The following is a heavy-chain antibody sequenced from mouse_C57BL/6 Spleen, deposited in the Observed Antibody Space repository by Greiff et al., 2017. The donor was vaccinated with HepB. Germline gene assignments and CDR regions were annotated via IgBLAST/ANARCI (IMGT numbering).Heavy chain of an antibody. Sequence: VQGVESGPGLVAPSQSLSITCTVSGFSLTSYGVHWVRQPPGKGLEWLVVIWSDGSTTYNSALKSRLSISKDYSKSQVFLKMNSLQTDDTAMYYCARHEGYYYGFAYWGQGTLVTVSA. D-gene: IGHD1-1*01. CDR2: IWSDGST. V-gene: IGHV2-6-1*01. CDR1: GFSLTSYG. CDR3: ARHEGYYYGFAY. J-gene: IGHJ3*01.